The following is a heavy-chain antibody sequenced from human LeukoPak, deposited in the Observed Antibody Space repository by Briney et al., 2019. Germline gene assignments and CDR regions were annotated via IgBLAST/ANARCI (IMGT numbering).Heavy chain of an antibody. CDR3: ARDIPRTTPYGMDV. Sequence: TLSPPCTVLGGSIRSGGYYRSWIRPHPGEGLEWIGYTSYSGGPYSNPPLKSRVTISVDTSKNQFSLKLSSVTAADTAVYYCARDIPRTTPYGMDVWGQGTTATVSS. CDR2: TSYSGGP. V-gene: IGHV4-31*03. J-gene: IGHJ6*02. D-gene: IGHD1-1*01. CDR1: GGSIRSGGYY.